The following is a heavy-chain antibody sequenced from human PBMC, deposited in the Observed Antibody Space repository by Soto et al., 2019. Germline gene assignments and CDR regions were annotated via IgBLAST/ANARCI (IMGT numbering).Heavy chain of an antibody. CDR2: ISGNSGDT. V-gene: IGHV1-18*01. CDR1: VFNLRYYG. D-gene: IGHD3-10*01. CDR3: AREDYGTNI. Sequence: QVQLVQSGAEVKKPGASVKVSCKASVFNLRYYGICWLRQAPGQGLEWMGWISGNSGDTKYAQKLQGRVTLTTDTSTRTAYMELRSLRSDDTAVYYCAREDYGTNIWGQGPLVTVSS. J-gene: IGHJ4*02.